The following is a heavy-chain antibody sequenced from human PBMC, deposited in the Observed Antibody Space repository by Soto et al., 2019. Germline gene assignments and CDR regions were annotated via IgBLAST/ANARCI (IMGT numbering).Heavy chain of an antibody. CDR2: IIPLLGRA. V-gene: IGHV1-69*11. D-gene: IGHD6-25*01. J-gene: IGHJ2*01. Sequence: QVQLVQSGAEVKKPGSSVKVSCKASGGTFSSYAISWVRQAPGQGLEWMGGIIPLLGRANYAQKFQGRVTITAAASTSTAYMELSSLRSEDTAVYYCAQTLGLAAAGPGRFDLWGRGTLVTVSS. CDR1: GGTFSSYA. CDR3: AQTLGLAAAGPGRFDL.